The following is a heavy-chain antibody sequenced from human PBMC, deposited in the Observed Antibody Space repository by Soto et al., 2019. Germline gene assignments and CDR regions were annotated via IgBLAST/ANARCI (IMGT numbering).Heavy chain of an antibody. V-gene: IGHV3-30-3*01. D-gene: IGHD4-17*01. CDR1: GFTFSRFV. CDR3: ASHSLTTGFDY. J-gene: IGHJ4*02. CDR2: VAFDGSNI. Sequence: QIQLVESGGGVVRPGRSLRLSCATSGFTFSRFVMHWVRQAPGKGLEWVAVVAFDGSNIYYADSVKGRFTISRDNSNNTLLLPMPRLRIEDTAVYSCASHSLTTGFDYWGQGTLVTVSS.